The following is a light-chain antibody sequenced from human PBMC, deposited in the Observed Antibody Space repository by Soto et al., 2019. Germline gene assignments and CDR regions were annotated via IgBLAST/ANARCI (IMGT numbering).Light chain of an antibody. J-gene: IGLJ1*01. CDR3: HVWASPAEFFV. CDR1: KIGSKI. CDR2: DAT. Sequence: SYELTQPPSVSVAPGQTAKITCGGDKIGSKIVHWYKQRPGQAPVAVVFDATDRPSGIPDRISASRSGDTATLTISRVDAGDYADSYCHVWASPAEFFVLGSGTKVTVL. V-gene: IGLV3-21*02.